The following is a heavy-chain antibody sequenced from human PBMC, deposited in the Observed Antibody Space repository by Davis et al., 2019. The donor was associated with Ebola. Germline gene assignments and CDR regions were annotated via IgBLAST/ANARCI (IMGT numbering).Heavy chain of an antibody. J-gene: IGHJ4*02. CDR1: GGSVSNFTYY. Sequence: MPSETLSLTCTVSGGSVSNFTYYWSWIRQPPGKGLEWIGYIHYTGPTNYNPSLKSRLTISIDTSKNQFTLKMTSVTAADTAVYYCARVYGDYTNYFDSWGQGTLVTVSS. CDR2: IHYTGPT. CDR3: ARVYGDYTNYFDS. V-gene: IGHV4-61*01. D-gene: IGHD4-17*01.